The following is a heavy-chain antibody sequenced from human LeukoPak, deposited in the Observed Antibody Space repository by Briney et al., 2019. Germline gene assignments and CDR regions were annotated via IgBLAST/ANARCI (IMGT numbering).Heavy chain of an antibody. D-gene: IGHD3-3*01. Sequence: ASVKVSCKASGYTFTGYYMHWVRQAPGQGLEWMGRINPNSGGTNYAQKFQGRVTMTRDTSISTAYMELSRLRSDDTAVYYCASCRDIFGPAGDYWGQGTLVTVSS. J-gene: IGHJ4*02. CDR3: ASCRDIFGPAGDY. CDR2: INPNSGGT. CDR1: GYTFTGYY. V-gene: IGHV1-2*06.